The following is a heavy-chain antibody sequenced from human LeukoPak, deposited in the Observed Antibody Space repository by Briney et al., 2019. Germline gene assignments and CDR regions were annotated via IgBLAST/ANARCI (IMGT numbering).Heavy chain of an antibody. CDR2: IYYSGST. J-gene: IGHJ4*02. D-gene: IGHD1-7*01. CDR1: RGSTSNNDYY. Sequence: PSETLSLTCTVSRGSTSNNDYYWGWIRQPPGMGLEWVGSIYYSGSTNYNPSLKSRVTISVDTSKNQFSLKLSSVTAADTAIYYCASIRFTNYNRVFDFWGQGTPVTVSS. V-gene: IGHV4-39*01. CDR3: ASIRFTNYNRVFDF.